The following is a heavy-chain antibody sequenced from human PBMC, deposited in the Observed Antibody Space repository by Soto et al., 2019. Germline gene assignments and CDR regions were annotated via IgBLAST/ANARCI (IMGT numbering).Heavy chain of an antibody. CDR3: ARGKSYSSSWYYFDY. CDR1: GFTFSSYA. J-gene: IGHJ4*02. CDR2: ISYDGSNK. V-gene: IGHV3-30-3*01. Sequence: LRLSCAASGFTFSSYAMHWVRQAPGKGLEWVAVISYDGSNKYYADSVKGRFTISRDNSKNTLYLQMNSLRAEDTAVYYCARGKSYSSSWYYFDYWGQGTLVTVSS. D-gene: IGHD6-13*01.